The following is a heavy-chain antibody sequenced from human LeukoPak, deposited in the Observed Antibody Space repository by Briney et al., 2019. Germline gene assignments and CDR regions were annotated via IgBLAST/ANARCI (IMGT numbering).Heavy chain of an antibody. V-gene: IGHV3-7*03. CDR3: ARDRWATVTTYHYYYYMDV. CDR1: GFTFSNYW. CDR2: IKQDGSAK. D-gene: IGHD4-17*01. J-gene: IGHJ6*03. Sequence: GGSLRLSCAASGFTFSNYWMSWVRQAPGKGLEWVANIKQDGSAKYYVDSVKGRFTISRDNAKNSLYLQMDSLRAEDTAVHYCARDRWATVTTYHYYYYMDVWGKGTTVTVSS.